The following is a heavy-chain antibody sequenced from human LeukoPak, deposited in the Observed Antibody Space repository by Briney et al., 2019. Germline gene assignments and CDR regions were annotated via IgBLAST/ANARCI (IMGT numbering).Heavy chain of an antibody. CDR2: ISAYNGNT. D-gene: IGHD3-16*02. V-gene: IGHV1-18*01. CDR1: GYTFTSYG. J-gene: IGHJ3*02. CDR3: ARMVVAYDYVWGSYLYDAFDI. Sequence: ASVKVSCKASGYTFTSYGISWVRQAPGQGLEWMGWISAYNGNTNYAQKLQGRVTMTTDTSTSTAYMELRSLRSDDTAVYYCARMVVAYDYVWGSYLYDAFDIWGQGTMVTVSS.